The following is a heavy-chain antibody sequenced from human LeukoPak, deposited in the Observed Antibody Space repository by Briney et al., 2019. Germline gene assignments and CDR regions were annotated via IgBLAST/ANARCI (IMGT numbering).Heavy chain of an antibody. CDR1: GGSISNYY. D-gene: IGHD2-2*01. CDR2: IYYSGNT. V-gene: IGHV4-59*01. Sequence: SETLTLTCTVSGGSISNYYWSWIRQPPGKGLEWIGYIYYSGNTNYNPSLKSRVTISVDTSKNQFSLKLNSVTAADTAVYYCARVRYCSTNRCYDREFDNWGQGTLVTVSS. J-gene: IGHJ4*02. CDR3: ARVRYCSTNRCYDREFDN.